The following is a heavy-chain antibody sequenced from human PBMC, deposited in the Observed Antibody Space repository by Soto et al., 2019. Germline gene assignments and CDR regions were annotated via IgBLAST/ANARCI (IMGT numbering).Heavy chain of an antibody. V-gene: IGHV4-30-4*01. CDR1: GGSISSGDYY. D-gene: IGHD3-16*02. CDR2: IYYSGST. Sequence: PSETLSLTCTVSGGSISSGDYYWRWISQPPGKGLEWIGYIYYSGSTYYNPSLKSRVTISVDTSKNQFSLKLSSVTAADTAVYYCARGEIIYRAFDIWGQGTMVTVS. CDR3: ARGEIIYRAFDI. J-gene: IGHJ3*02.